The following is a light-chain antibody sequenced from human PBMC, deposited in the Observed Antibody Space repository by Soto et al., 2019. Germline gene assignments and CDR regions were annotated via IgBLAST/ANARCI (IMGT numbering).Light chain of an antibody. CDR2: EVS. CDR1: SSDVGSYHY. CDR3: TSSTSDSLYV. J-gene: IGLJ1*01. V-gene: IGLV2-14*01. Sequence: QSVLAQPASVSGSPGQSITISCTGTSSDVGSYHYVSWFQQHPGKAPKLIIFEVSDRPSGVSTRFSGSKSGDTASLTISGLQADDEADYFCTSSTSDSLYVFGTGTKVTVL.